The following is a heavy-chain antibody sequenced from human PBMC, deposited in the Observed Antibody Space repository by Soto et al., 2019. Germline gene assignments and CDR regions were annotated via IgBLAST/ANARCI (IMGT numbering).Heavy chain of an antibody. V-gene: IGHV1-46*01. CDR2: VNPSGGHT. D-gene: IGHD2-21*02. CDR1: GDTFTDYY. CDR3: ARGGHVVVVTAALDY. Sequence: QVQLVQSGAEVKKPGASVKVSCKASGDTFTDYYIHWVRQAPGQGLEWMGTVNPSGGHTTYAQHSLGRITMTGDTSSSTRYMELTSLTSEDTAVYYCARGGHVVVVTAALDYCGEGTLVTVSS. J-gene: IGHJ4*02.